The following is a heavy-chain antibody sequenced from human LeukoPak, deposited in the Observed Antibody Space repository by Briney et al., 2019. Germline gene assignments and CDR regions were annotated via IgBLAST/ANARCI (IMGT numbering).Heavy chain of an antibody. J-gene: IGHJ6*02. V-gene: IGHV4-31*03. CDR2: IYYTGIT. Sequence: SETLSLTCTVSGGSISSGGYYWSWIRQHPGKGLEWIGYIYYTGITDYNPSLKSRVTMSADTSKNQFSLKLSSVTAADTAVYYCAGDSPPPHYDFWSGSEYYGLDVWGQGTTVTVSS. CDR1: GGSISSGGYY. D-gene: IGHD3-3*01. CDR3: AGDSPPPHYDFWSGSEYYGLDV.